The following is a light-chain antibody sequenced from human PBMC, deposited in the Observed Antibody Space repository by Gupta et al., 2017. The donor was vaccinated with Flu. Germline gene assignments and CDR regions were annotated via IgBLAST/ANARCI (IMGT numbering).Light chain of an antibody. Sequence: DIVMTQSPLSLPVTPGEPASISCRSSQSLLHSNGYNYLDWYLQKPGQSPQLLIYLGSNRASGVPDRFSGSASGTDFTLKISIVDAEDVRVYYCRQALQTPGTFGQGTKVEIK. CDR2: LGS. CDR1: QSLLHSNGYNY. CDR3: RQALQTPGT. J-gene: IGKJ1*01. V-gene: IGKV2-28*01.